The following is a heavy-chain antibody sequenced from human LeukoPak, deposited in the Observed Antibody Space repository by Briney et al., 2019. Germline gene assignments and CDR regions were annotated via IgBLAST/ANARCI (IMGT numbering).Heavy chain of an antibody. D-gene: IGHD6-19*01. CDR3: ARSASSGWYSFDY. V-gene: IGHV3-66*02. CDR1: GFTVSSNY. Sequence: PGGSLGLPCAASGFTVSSNYMSWVRQAPGRGLEWVSVIYSGGTTDYADSVKGRFTISRDNSKNTLYLQMNNLRAEDTAVYYCARSASSGWYSFDYWGQGALITVSS. J-gene: IGHJ4*02. CDR2: IYSGGTT.